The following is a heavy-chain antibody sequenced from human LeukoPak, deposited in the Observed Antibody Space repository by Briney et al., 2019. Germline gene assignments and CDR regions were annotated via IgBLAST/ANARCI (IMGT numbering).Heavy chain of an antibody. CDR3: ARGTRYSSSWDTDAFDY. V-gene: IGHV4-38-2*02. CDR1: GYSISSGYY. CDR2: IYHSGST. J-gene: IGHJ4*02. Sequence: SEILSLTCTVSGYSISSGYYWGWIRQPPGKGPEWIGSIYHSGSTYYNPSLKSRVTISVDTSKNQFSLKLSSVTAADTAVYYCARGTRYSSSWDTDAFDYWGQGTLVTVSS. D-gene: IGHD6-13*01.